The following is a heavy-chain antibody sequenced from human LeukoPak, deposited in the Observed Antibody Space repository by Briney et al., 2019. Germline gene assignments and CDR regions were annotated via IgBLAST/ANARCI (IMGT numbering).Heavy chain of an antibody. CDR2: IKEDGSET. CDR1: GFIFKKYW. CDR3: ARDTELLWFGESLDY. J-gene: IGHJ4*02. V-gene: IGHV3-7*01. D-gene: IGHD3-10*01. Sequence: GESLRLSCAASGFIFKKYWMNWVRQVPGKGLECLANIKEDGSETYYADSVKGRFTISRDNPKNSLYLQMNSLRAEDTAVYCCARDTELLWFGESLDYWGQGTLVTVSS.